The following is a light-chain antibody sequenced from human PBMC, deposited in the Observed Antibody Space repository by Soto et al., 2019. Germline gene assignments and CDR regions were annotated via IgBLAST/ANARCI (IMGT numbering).Light chain of an antibody. J-gene: IGKJ4*01. CDR3: QPYKNWPLT. Sequence: EVVIRKSPATLSVSPGEGAILSCRASQGIGDTLAWYQHKPGQTPRLLIYDTSTRATGVPTRFSGSRSGAEFTLTINSLQSEDFAVYYCQPYKNWPLTFGGGTKVDIK. CDR1: QGIGDT. V-gene: IGKV3-15*01. CDR2: DTS.